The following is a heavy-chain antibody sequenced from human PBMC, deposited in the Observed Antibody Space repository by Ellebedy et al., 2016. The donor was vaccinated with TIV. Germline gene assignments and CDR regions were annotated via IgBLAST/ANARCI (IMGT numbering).Heavy chain of an antibody. J-gene: IGHJ4*02. CDR3: VRERGERGYDYDY. CDR2: ISGTGDNT. V-gene: IGHV3-64*01. CDR1: GFTFSSYT. Sequence: PGGSLRLSCATSGFTFSSYTMHWVRQAPGKGLEYISAISGTGDNTYYVNSVKGRFTISRDNSKNTLYLQMGSLRPEDMAVYYCVRERGERGYDYDYWGQGTLVTVSS. D-gene: IGHD5-12*01.